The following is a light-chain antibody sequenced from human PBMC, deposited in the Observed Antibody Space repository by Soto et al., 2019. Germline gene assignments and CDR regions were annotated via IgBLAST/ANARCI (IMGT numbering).Light chain of an antibody. CDR2: GAS. CDR3: QQAGT. Sequence: EIVMTQSPATLSVSPGERATLSCRASQSVSSNLAWYQQKPGQAPRLLIYGASTRATRIPARFSGSGSGTEFTLTISSLQSEDFAVYYWQQAGTFGPGTKVDIK. V-gene: IGKV3-15*01. CDR1: QSVSSN. J-gene: IGKJ3*01.